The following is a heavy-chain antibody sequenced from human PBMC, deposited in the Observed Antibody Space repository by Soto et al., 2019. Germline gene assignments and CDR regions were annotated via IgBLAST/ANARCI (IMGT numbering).Heavy chain of an antibody. CDR3: AKGFNYYGRGTLKLDS. CDR1: GYTFTSYA. J-gene: IGHJ4*02. Sequence: VASVKVSCKASGYTFTSYAIHWVRQAPGQRLEWMGWINAGNGNTKYSQKFQDRVTITRDTSASTAYMELSSLRSEDTAMYYCAKGFNYYGRGTLKLDSWGLGTLVTVSS. D-gene: IGHD3-10*02. V-gene: IGHV1-3*01. CDR2: INAGNGNT.